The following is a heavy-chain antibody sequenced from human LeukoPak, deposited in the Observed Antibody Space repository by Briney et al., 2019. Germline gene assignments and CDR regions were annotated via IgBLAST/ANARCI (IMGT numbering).Heavy chain of an antibody. Sequence: PSETLSLTCSVSGDSITSSSYYWAWIRQSPEKGLEWIGSVYYTGGTSYSPSLKSRVTISVDTSKNQFSLRLNSVTAADTAVYYCARVTICGGDCYGFDYWGQGTLVTVSS. J-gene: IGHJ4*02. CDR1: GDSITSSSYY. D-gene: IGHD2-21*02. CDR3: ARVTICGGDCYGFDY. CDR2: VYYTGGT. V-gene: IGHV4-39*01.